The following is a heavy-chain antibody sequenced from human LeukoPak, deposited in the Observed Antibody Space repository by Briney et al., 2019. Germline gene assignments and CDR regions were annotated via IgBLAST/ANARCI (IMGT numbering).Heavy chain of an antibody. CDR3: ARDNDVYGGEDYFDY. Sequence: GRSLRLSCAASGFTFSSYAMHWVRQAPGKGLEWVAVISYDGSNKYYADSVKGRFTISRDNYKNTLYLQMNSLRAEDTAVYYCARDNDVYGGEDYFDYWGQGTLVTVSS. V-gene: IGHV3-30*01. D-gene: IGHD4-23*01. J-gene: IGHJ4*02. CDR2: ISYDGSNK. CDR1: GFTFSSYA.